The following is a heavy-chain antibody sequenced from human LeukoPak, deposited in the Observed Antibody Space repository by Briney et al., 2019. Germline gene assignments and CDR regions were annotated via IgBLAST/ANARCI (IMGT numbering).Heavy chain of an antibody. D-gene: IGHD5-24*01. CDR1: GFTFSDYS. CDR2: IGIDSGNT. V-gene: IGHV3-48*01. J-gene: IGHJ4*02. CDR3: ARDYKYAFDN. Sequence: GGSLRLSCAAAGFTFSDYSMNWVREAPGKGLEWISYIGIDSGNTNYADSVKGRFTISGDKAKNSLYLQMNSLRVEDTAVYYCARDYKYAFDNWGQGTLVTVSS.